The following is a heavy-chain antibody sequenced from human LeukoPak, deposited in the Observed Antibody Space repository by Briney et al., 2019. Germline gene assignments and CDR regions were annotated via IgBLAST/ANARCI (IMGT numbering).Heavy chain of an antibody. CDR1: GGSFSGYY. CDR2: INHSGST. Sequence: SETLSLTCAVYGGSFSGYYWSWIRQPPGKGLEWIGEINHSGSTNYNPSLKSRVTISVDTSKNQFSLKLSSVTAADTAVYYCARVSKGGSYQTLYYYYYMDVWGKGTTVTISS. V-gene: IGHV4-34*01. CDR3: ARVSKGGSYQTLYYYYYMDV. D-gene: IGHD1-26*01. J-gene: IGHJ6*03.